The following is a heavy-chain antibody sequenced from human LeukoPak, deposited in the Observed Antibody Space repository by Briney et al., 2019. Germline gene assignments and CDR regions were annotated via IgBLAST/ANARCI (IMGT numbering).Heavy chain of an antibody. V-gene: IGHV1-8*01. CDR1: GYTFSSHD. CDR2: INPDSGNT. J-gene: IGHJ5*02. Sequence: ASVRVSCKASGYTFSSHDINWVRQATGQGLEWMGWINPDSGNTGYAQRFQGRVTMTRSNSISTAYMELSSLRSEDTAVYYCVRAMASCDSGSYSYYFDPWGQGTLVTVSS. CDR3: VRAMASCDSGSYSYYFDP. D-gene: IGHD3-10*01.